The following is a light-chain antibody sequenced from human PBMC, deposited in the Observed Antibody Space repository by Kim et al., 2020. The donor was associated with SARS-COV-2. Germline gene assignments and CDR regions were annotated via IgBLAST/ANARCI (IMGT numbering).Light chain of an antibody. CDR2: NND. Sequence: GQRVTSSCSGSSSNIGIKTVSWYQQLPGTAPKLLIYNNDQRPSGVPDRFSGSKSGTSASLAISGLQSEDEADYYCAAWDDSLNGVVFGGGTQLTVL. CDR1: SSNIGIKT. J-gene: IGLJ2*01. CDR3: AAWDDSLNGVV. V-gene: IGLV1-44*01.